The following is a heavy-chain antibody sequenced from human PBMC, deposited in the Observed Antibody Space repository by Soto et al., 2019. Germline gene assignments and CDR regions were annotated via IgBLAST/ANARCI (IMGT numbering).Heavy chain of an antibody. CDR3: ARLVVVAPVANA. CDR1: GGSISYNSYY. CDR2: IFYTGTT. D-gene: IGHD2-21*01. J-gene: IGHJ5*02. V-gene: IGHV4-39*02. Sequence: QLKLQESGPGLVKPSETLSLTCSVSGGSISYNSYYWGWIRQPPGKGLEWVGGIFYTGTTYYSPSLKDRVTISVDTSKNSFSLNLTSVTATDTAVYFCARLVVVAPVANAWGQGTLVTVSS.